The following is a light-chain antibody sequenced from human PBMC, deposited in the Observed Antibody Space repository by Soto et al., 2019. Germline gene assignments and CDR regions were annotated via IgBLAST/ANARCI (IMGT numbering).Light chain of an antibody. Sequence: QSVLXXXXSVSXAPXXXXXIXXXXSXXXIGAGYDVHWYQQLPGTAPELHIXGNSNRPSGVPDRFSGSKSGTSASLAITGLQAEDEADYYCQSYDSSLSGSYVFGTGTKVTVL. CDR2: GNS. V-gene: IGLV1-40*01. CDR3: QSYDSSLSGSYV. J-gene: IGLJ1*01. CDR1: XXXIGAGYD.